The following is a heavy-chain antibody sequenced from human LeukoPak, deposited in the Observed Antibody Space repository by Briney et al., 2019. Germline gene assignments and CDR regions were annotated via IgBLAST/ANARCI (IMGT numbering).Heavy chain of an antibody. V-gene: IGHV3-7*04. CDR3: ARDPPWGDDPFDI. CDR1: GFSFSSYW. CDR2: VKRDGSDK. J-gene: IGHJ3*02. Sequence: GGSLRLSCAASGFSFSSYWMTWVRQAPGKGLEWVANVKRDGSDKYYLDSVKGRFTISRDNAKNSLYLQMNSLRAEDTAVYYCARDPPWGDDPFDIWGQGTMVTVSS. D-gene: IGHD7-27*01.